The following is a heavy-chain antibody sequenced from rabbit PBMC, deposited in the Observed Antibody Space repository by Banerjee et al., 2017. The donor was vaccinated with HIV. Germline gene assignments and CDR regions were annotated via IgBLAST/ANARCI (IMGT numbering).Heavy chain of an antibody. V-gene: IGHV1S45*01. CDR2: IDAGSSGST. J-gene: IGHJ4*01. CDR3: ARDWTSSSGNYGYFFSL. Sequence: QEQLVESGGGLVQPEGSLTLTCTASGFDLSSYYYMCWVRQAPGKGLEWIACIDAGSSGSTYYASWAKGRFTISKTSSTTVTLQMTSLTAADTATYFCARDWTSSSGNYGYFFSLWGQGTLVTVS. D-gene: IGHD1-1*01. CDR1: GFDLSSYYY.